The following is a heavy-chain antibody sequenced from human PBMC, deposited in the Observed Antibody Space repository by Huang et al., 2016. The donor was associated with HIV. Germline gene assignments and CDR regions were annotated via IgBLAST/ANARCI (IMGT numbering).Heavy chain of an antibody. CDR3: AKGPVQWRGSYYFDY. CDR2: ISDDGSNK. J-gene: IGHJ4*02. V-gene: IGHV3-30*18. Sequence: QVQLVESGGGVVQPGRSLRLSCAASGFTFSNYGRHWVRQAQGKGLEWVAVISDDGSNKFYADSVKGRFTISRDNSKNTLYLQMNSLRAEDTAVYYCAKGPVQWRGSYYFDYWGQGTLVTVSS. CDR1: GFTFSNYG. D-gene: IGHD6-19*01.